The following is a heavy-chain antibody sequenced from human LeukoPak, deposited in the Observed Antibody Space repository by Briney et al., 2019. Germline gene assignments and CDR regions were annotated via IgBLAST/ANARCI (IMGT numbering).Heavy chain of an antibody. CDR2: IWYDGSNK. Sequence: GGSLRLSCAASGFTFSTYAMSWVRQAPGKGLEWVAVIWYDGSNKYYADSVKGRFTISRDNSENTLYLQMNSLRAEDTAVYYCARDPADYTLWFDYWGQGTLVTVSS. CDR3: ARDPADYTLWFDY. CDR1: GFTFSTYA. D-gene: IGHD4-11*01. J-gene: IGHJ4*02. V-gene: IGHV3-33*08.